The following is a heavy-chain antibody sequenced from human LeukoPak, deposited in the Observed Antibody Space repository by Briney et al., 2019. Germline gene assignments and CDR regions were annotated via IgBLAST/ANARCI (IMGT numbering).Heavy chain of an antibody. CDR2: IYTSGST. Sequence: SETLSLTCTVSGGSISSYYWSWIRQPAGKGLEWIGRIYTSGSTNYNPSLKSRVTMSVDTSKNQFSLKLCTVNAADTAVYYCARDLSIQLWSYFDYWGQGTLVTVSS. J-gene: IGHJ4*02. D-gene: IGHD5-18*01. CDR1: GGSISSYY. V-gene: IGHV4-4*07. CDR3: ARDLSIQLWSYFDY.